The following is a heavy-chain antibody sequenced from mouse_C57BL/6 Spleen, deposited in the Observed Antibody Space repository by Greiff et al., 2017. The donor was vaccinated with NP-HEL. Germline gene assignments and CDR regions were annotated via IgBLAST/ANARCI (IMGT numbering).Heavy chain of an antibody. CDR2: ILPGSGST. D-gene: IGHD1-1*01. J-gene: IGHJ1*03. CDR3: ARSPLYYGRSRSYWYFDV. Sequence: VQLQQSGAELMKPGASVKLSCKATGYTFTGYWIEWVKQRPGHGLEWIGEILPGSGSTNYNEKFKGKATFTADTSSNTAYMQLSSLTTEDSAIYYCARSPLYYGRSRSYWYFDVWGTGTTVTVSS. V-gene: IGHV1-9*01. CDR1: GYTFTGYW.